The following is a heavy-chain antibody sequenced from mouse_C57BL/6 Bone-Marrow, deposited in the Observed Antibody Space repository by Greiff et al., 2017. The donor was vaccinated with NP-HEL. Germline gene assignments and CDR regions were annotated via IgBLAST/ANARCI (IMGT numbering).Heavy chain of an antibody. CDR2: IDPSDSYT. J-gene: IGHJ4*01. D-gene: IGHD3-2*02. Sequence: QVQLKQPGAELVMPGASVKLSCKASGYTFTSYWMHWVKQRPGQGLEWIGEIDPSDSYTNNNQKFKGKSTLTVDKSSSTAYMQLSSLTSEDSAVYYCARQLRLRDYAMDYWGQGTSVTVSS. V-gene: IGHV1-69*01. CDR3: ARQLRLRDYAMDY. CDR1: GYTFTSYW.